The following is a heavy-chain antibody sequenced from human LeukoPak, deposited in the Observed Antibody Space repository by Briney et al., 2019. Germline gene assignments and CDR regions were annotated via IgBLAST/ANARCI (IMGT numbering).Heavy chain of an antibody. CDR2: ISSNGGST. CDR3: AREPLVGATAGAFDI. V-gene: IGHV3-64*01. J-gene: IGHJ3*02. Sequence: GRSLRLSCAASGFTFSSYAMHWVRQAPGKGLEYVSAISSNGGSTYYANSVKGRFTISRDNSKNTLYLQMGSLRAEDMAVYYCAREPLVGATAGAFDIWGQGTMVTVSS. D-gene: IGHD1-26*01. CDR1: GFTFSSYA.